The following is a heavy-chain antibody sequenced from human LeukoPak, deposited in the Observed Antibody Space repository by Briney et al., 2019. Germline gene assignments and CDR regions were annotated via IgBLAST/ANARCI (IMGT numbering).Heavy chain of an antibody. CDR1: GGSISSGDYY. J-gene: IGHJ3*02. Sequence: SQTLSLTCTVSGGSISSGDYYWSWIRQPPGKGLEWIGYIYYSGSTYYNPSLKSRVTISVDTSKNQFSLKLSSVTAADTAVYYCARDRKQWPVRGAFDIWGQGTMVTVSS. CDR2: IYYSGST. CDR3: ARDRKQWPVRGAFDI. D-gene: IGHD6-19*01. V-gene: IGHV4-30-4*01.